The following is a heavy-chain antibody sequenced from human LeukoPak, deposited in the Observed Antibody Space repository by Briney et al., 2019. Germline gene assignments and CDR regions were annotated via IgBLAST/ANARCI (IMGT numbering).Heavy chain of an antibody. D-gene: IGHD6-6*01. V-gene: IGHV1-69*05. CDR2: IIPIFGTA. CDR3: ARDRRVGIAARPHYYHYMDV. Sequence: GASVKVSCKASGGTFSSYAISWVRQAPGQGLEWMGRIIPIFGTANYAQKFQGRVTITTDESTSTAYMELSSLRSEDTAVYYCARDRRVGIAARPHYYHYMDVWGKGTTVTVSS. CDR1: GGTFSSYA. J-gene: IGHJ6*03.